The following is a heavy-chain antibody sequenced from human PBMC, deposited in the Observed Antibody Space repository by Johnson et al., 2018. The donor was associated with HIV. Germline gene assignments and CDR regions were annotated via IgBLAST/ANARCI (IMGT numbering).Heavy chain of an antibody. CDR2: ISSDGNNK. V-gene: IGHV3-30-3*02. J-gene: IGHJ3*02. CDR3: AKDPRYKYGGAFDI. D-gene: IGHD3-16*01. Sequence: QVQLVESGGGVVQPGRSLRLSCAASGFTFSSYAMHWVRQAPVKGLEWVAVISSDGNNKYYADSVKGRFTISRDNSMNTLYLQMNSLTIDDTAVYYCAKDPRYKYGGAFDIWGQGTMVTVSS. CDR1: GFTFSSYA.